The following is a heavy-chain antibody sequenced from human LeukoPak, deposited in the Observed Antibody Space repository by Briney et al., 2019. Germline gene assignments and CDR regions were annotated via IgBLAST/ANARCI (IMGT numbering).Heavy chain of an antibody. CDR3: AKDAPTVLILFDY. V-gene: IGHV3-21*04. CDR2: ISSSSSYI. CDR1: GFTFSSHS. J-gene: IGHJ4*02. D-gene: IGHD4-23*01. Sequence: VKPGGSLRLACAASGFTFSSHSMNWVRQAPGKGLEWVSFISSSSSYIYYADSVKGRLTISRDNSKNTLYLQMNSLRAEDTAVYYCAKDAPTVLILFDYWGQGTLVTVS.